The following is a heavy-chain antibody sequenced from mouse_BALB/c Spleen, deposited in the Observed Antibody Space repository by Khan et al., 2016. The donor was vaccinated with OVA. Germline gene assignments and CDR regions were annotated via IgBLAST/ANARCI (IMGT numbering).Heavy chain of an antibody. D-gene: IGHD2-14*01. J-gene: IGHJ4*01. V-gene: IGHV2-6-4*01. CDR1: GFSLSRYN. CDR3: ARAYYRYDGYYAMDY. CDR2: IWGGGGS. Sequence: VQLKESGPGLVAPSQSLSITCTVSGFSLSRYNIHWVRQPPGKGLEWLGMIWGGGGSDYNSTLISRLSISKDNSNSQVFLKMNSLQTDDTAMYYCARAYYRYDGYYAMDYWGQGTSVTVSS.